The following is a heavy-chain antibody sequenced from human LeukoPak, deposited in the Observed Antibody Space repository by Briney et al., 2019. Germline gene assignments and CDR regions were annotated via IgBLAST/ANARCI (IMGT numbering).Heavy chain of an antibody. V-gene: IGHV3-30*02. CDR1: GFTFSTYG. CDR3: AKRIQSAMATGY. Sequence: PGGSLRLSCAASGFTFSTYGIHWVRQTPGKGLEWVAFMRYDGSNEYYADSVKGRFTISRDNSKNTLYLQMNSLRAEDTAVYYCAKRIQSAMATGYWGQGTLVTVSS. CDR2: MRYDGSNE. J-gene: IGHJ4*02. D-gene: IGHD5-18*01.